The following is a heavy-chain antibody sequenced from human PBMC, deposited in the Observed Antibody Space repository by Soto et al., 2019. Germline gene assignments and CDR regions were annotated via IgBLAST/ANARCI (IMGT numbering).Heavy chain of an antibody. CDR3: ARDAVVVPAAGDYYYYYGMDV. V-gene: IGHV3-11*06. CDR1: GFTFSDYY. D-gene: IGHD2-2*01. Sequence: PVGSLRLSCAASGFTFSDYYMSWIRQAPGKGLEWVSYISSSSSYTNYADSVKGRFTISRDNAKNSLYLQMNSLRAEDTAVYYCARDAVVVPAAGDYYYYYGMDVWGQGTTVTVSS. CDR2: ISSSSSYT. J-gene: IGHJ6*02.